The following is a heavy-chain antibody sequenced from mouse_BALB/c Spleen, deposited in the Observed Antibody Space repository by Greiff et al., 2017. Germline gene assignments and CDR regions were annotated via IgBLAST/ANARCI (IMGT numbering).Heavy chain of an antibody. J-gene: IGHJ2*01. Sequence: DVMLVESGGGLVQPGGSRKLSCAASGFTFSSFGMHWVRQAPEKGLEWVAYISSGSSTIYYADTVKGRFTISRDNPKNTLFLQMTSLRSEDTAMYYCARSPNSYYFDYWGQGTTLTVSS. V-gene: IGHV5-17*02. CDR3: ARSPNSYYFDY. CDR2: ISSGSSTI. CDR1: GFTFSSFG. D-gene: IGHD4-1*02.